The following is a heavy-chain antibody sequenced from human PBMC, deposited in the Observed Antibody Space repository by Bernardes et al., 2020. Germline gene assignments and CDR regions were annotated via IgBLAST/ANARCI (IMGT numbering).Heavy chain of an antibody. CDR2: ISYDGSNK. J-gene: IGHJ4*02. CDR1: GFTFSSSA. D-gene: IGHD2-21*01. CDR3: ARADIVVVIARPFDY. Sequence: GGSLRLSCAASGFTFSSSAMHWVRQAPGKGLEWVAVISYDGSNKYYADSVKGRFTISRDNSKNTLYLQMNSLRAEDTAVYYCARADIVVVIARPFDYWGQGTLVTVSS. V-gene: IGHV3-30-3*01.